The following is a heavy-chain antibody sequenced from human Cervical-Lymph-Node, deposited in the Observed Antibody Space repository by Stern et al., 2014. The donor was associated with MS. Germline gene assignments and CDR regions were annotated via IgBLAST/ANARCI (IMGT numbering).Heavy chain of an antibody. D-gene: IGHD6-19*01. Sequence: QVQLVQSGAEVQKPGSSVKVSCKASGGTFSTYAISWVRQAPGQGLEWMGGIIPMYGSTNYAQRFKDRVTMTADESSGTAYMELSSLRSEDTAVYYCARDVIAVTGMSRSFDHWGQGTLVIVSS. V-gene: IGHV1-69*01. CDR1: GGTFSTYA. CDR2: IIPMYGST. CDR3: ARDVIAVTGMSRSFDH. J-gene: IGHJ4*02.